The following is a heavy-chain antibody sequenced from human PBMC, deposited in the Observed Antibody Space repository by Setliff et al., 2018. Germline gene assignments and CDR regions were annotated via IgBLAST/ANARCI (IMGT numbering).Heavy chain of an antibody. CDR3: AREGLGELSPEGFDY. D-gene: IGHD3-16*02. CDR1: GGSFSGYY. J-gene: IGHJ4*02. Sequence: SETLSLTCGVYGGSFSGYYWSWIRQPPGKWLEWIGEIIPGGSTNYNPSLKSRVTISVDTSKNQFSLKLTSVTAADTAVYYCAREGLGELSPEGFDYWGQGTLVTVSS. CDR2: IIPGGST. V-gene: IGHV4-34*12.